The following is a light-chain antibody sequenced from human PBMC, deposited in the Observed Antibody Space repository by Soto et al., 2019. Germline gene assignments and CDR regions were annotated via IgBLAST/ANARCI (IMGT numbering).Light chain of an antibody. Sequence: EIVMTQSPATLSVSPGERATLSCRASQSVNSNLAWYQQKPGQAPSLLSYGASTRATGVPARFSGSGSGTQFTLTISSLQSEDCAVYYCQQYNNWPPYTFGQGTKLEIK. J-gene: IGKJ2*01. V-gene: IGKV3-15*01. CDR2: GAS. CDR3: QQYNNWPPYT. CDR1: QSVNSN.